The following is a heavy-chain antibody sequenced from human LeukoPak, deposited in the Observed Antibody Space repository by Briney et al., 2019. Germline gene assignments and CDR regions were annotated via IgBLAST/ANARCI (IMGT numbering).Heavy chain of an antibody. J-gene: IGHJ6*02. V-gene: IGHV3-7*03. D-gene: IGHD2-2*01. CDR2: IKQDGSEK. CDR1: GFTFSSYW. CDR3: ARVTMPYYYYGMDV. Sequence: GGSLRLSCAASGFTFSSYWMSWVRQAPGKGLEWVANIKQDGSEKYYVDSVKGRFTISRDNAENSLYLQMNSLRAEDTAVYYCARVTMPYYYYGMDVWGQGTTVTVSS.